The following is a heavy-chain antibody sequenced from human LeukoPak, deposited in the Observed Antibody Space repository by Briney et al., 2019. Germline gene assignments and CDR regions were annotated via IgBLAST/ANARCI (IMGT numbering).Heavy chain of an antibody. D-gene: IGHD1-7*01. J-gene: IGHJ4*02. CDR3: ARGQGTGTTPLGY. Sequence: PGRSLRLSCATSGFTFDDYALHWVRQAPGKGLEWVSGISWNSARLGYADSVKGRSTISRDNAKNSLYLQMNSLRAEDTAVYYCARGQGTGTTPLGYWGRGTLVTVSS. CDR2: ISWNSARL. V-gene: IGHV3-9*01. CDR1: GFTFDDYA.